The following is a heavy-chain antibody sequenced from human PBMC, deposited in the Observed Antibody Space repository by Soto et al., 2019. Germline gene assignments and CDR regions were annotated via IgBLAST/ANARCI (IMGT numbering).Heavy chain of an antibody. V-gene: IGHV1-69*13. Sequence: SVKVSCKASGGTFSSYAISWVRQAPGQGLEWMGGIIPIFGTANYAQKFQGRVTITADESTSTAYMELSSLRSEDTAVYYCARCRMGRFLEWLPHYYYGMDVWGQGTTVTVS. CDR1: GGTFSSYA. D-gene: IGHD3-3*01. CDR3: ARCRMGRFLEWLPHYYYGMDV. CDR2: IIPIFGTA. J-gene: IGHJ6*02.